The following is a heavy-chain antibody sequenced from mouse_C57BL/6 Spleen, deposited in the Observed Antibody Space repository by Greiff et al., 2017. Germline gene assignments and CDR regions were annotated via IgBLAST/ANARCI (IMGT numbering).Heavy chain of an antibody. D-gene: IGHD2-14*01. J-gene: IGHJ4*01. Sequence: QVQLKESGPGLVAPSQSLSITCTVSGFSLTSYGVHWVRQPPGKGLEWLVVIWSDGSTTYNTALKTRMSSSKDNSKTQDFLKMNRLQTDDTAMYYCARHGYDGDDYAMDYWGQGTSVTVSS. CDR2: IWSDGST. V-gene: IGHV2-6-1*01. CDR3: ARHGYDGDDYAMDY. CDR1: GFSLTSYG.